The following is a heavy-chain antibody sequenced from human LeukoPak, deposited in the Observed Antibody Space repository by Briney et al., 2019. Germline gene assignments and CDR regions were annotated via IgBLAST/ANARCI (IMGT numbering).Heavy chain of an antibody. Sequence: GASVNDSCKASGYTFTSYDIKWVRQATGRGLEGMGWMNPNSGNTGYAQKFQGRLTLTRNTSISTAYMEQRSLRSEDTAVDYWARSDGFITMGRGVNYYYYYGMDVWGQGTTVTVS. D-gene: IGHD3-10*01. CDR1: GYTFTSYD. CDR3: ARSDGFITMGRGVNYYYYYGMDV. V-gene: IGHV1-8*01. CDR2: MNPNSGNT. J-gene: IGHJ6*02.